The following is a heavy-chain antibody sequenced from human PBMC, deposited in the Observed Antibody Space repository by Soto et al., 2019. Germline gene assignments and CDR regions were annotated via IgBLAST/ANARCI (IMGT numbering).Heavy chain of an antibody. V-gene: IGHV1-45*02. CDR3: ASGGAGSGPFTWELPDH. J-gene: IGHJ4*02. CDR1: GNTFSYRY. D-gene: IGHD1-26*01. CDR2: IAPFSGDV. Sequence: QMQLVQSGAEVTKTGSSVTVSCQALGNTFSYRYLHWVRQAPGQALEWMGWIAPFSGDVHYAQKFQERVTLNRDRSINTAYMRMSRLRSEDTALYFFASGGAGSGPFTWELPDHWGQGTLVTVSS.